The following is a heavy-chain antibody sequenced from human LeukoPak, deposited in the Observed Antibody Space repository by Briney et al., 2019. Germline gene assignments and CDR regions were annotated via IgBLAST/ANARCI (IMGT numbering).Heavy chain of an antibody. D-gene: IGHD6-19*01. V-gene: IGHV1-2*02. CDR3: ARGDDSSGWLFDC. Sequence: SVHVSCKASGYTFTGYYMHWVRQAPGQGLEWMGWINSNSGGTNYAQKFQGRVTMTRDTSISTAYMELSRLRSDDTAVYYCARGDDSSGWLFDCWGQGTLVTVSS. CDR1: GYTFTGYY. CDR2: INSNSGGT. J-gene: IGHJ4*02.